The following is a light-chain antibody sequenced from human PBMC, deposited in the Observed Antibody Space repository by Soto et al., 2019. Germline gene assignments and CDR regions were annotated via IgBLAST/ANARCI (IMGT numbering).Light chain of an antibody. J-gene: IGLJ3*02. V-gene: IGLV2-14*01. CDR3: TSYTRSDIGV. CDR1: SSDVGGYDF. CDR2: DVS. Sequence: QSALTQPASGSGSPGQSITISCTGTSSDVGGYDFVSWYQQRPGKAPKLIIYDVSNRPSGVSNRFSGSKSGNTASLTISGLQAEDEADYYCTSYTRSDIGVFGGGTKLTVL.